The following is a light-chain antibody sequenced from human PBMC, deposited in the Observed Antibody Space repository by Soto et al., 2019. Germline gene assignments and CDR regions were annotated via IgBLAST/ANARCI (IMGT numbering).Light chain of an antibody. CDR3: QQYGNAPRFT. J-gene: IGKJ3*01. CDR1: QSVRSSY. V-gene: IGKV3-20*01. Sequence: EIVLTQAPGTLSLSPGERATLACRASQSVRSSYLAWYQQKPGQAPRLLLYDTSTRATGIPDRFSCSGSGKYFTLTISRLDPDDFALYYCQQYGNAPRFTFGPATKGDIK. CDR2: DTS.